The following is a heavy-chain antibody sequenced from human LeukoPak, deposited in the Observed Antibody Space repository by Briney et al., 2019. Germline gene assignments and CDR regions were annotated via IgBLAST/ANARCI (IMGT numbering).Heavy chain of an antibody. J-gene: IGHJ3*02. CDR3: ARNQAVAANRGAFDI. CDR2: IYYSGST. V-gene: IGHV4-28*01. CDR1: GYSISSNNW. D-gene: IGHD6-19*01. Sequence: PSGTLSPTCAVSGYSISSNNWWAWIRQPPGKGLEWIGYIYYSGSTYYNPYNPSLTSRVTMSVDTSKNQFSLKLDSVTEIDTAMYYCARNQAVAANRGAFDIWGRGTMVTVSS.